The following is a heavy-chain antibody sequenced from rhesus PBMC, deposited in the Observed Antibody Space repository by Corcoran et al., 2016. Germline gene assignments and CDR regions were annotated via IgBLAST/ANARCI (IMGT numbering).Heavy chain of an antibody. CDR3: ANLGIAAAGTDY. D-gene: IGHD6-31*01. CDR2: ISYSGNN. Sequence: QVQLQESGPGLVKPSETLSLTCAVSGSSISSGYGWSWIRQPPGEGLEWIGYISYSGNNYYTPSFKSRVTISIDTSKNQFSLKLSSVTAADTAMYYCANLGIAAAGTDYWGQGVLVTVSS. V-gene: IGHV4-127*01. J-gene: IGHJ4*01. CDR1: GSSISSGYG.